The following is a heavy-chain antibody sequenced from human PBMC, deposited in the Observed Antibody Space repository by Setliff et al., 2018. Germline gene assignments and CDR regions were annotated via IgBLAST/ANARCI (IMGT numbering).Heavy chain of an antibody. V-gene: IGHV3-48*03. CDR1: GFIFSSYE. CDR2: ISSSGSTI. D-gene: IGHD4-17*01. J-gene: IGHJ6*03. CDR3: ARDQNYGGNPSLVYYYYYMDV. Sequence: PGGSLRLSCTGSGFIFSSYEMNWVRQAPGKGLEWVSYISSSGSTIYYADSVKGRFTISRDNAKRSLYLQMNSLRAEDTAVYYCARDQNYGGNPSLVYYYYYMDVWGKGTTVTVSS.